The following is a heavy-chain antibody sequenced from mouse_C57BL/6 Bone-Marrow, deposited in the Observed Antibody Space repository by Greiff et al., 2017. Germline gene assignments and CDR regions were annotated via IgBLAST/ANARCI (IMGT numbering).Heavy chain of an antibody. CDR2: IYPGSGNT. J-gene: IGHJ4*01. CDR1: GYTFTDYY. D-gene: IGHD1-1*01. V-gene: IGHV1-76*01. Sequence: QVHVKQSGAELVRPGASVKLSCKASGYTFTDYYINWVKQRPGQGLEWIARIYPGSGNTYYNEKFKGKATLTAEKSSSTAYMQLSSLTSEDSAVYFCEGYTVEAGLDYWGQGTSVTVSS. CDR3: EGYTVEAGLDY.